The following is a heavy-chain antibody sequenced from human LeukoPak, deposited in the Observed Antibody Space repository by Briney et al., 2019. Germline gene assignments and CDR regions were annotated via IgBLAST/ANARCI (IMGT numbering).Heavy chain of an antibody. CDR2: ISGSGGST. J-gene: IGHJ4*02. CDR3: AKDAMVRGIYGDYFDY. D-gene: IGHD3-10*01. Sequence: GGSLRLSCAASGFTFSSYAMSWVRQTPGKGLEWVSAISGSGGSTYSADSVKGRFTISSDNSKNTLYLQMNSLRAEDTAVYYCAKDAMVRGIYGDYFDYWGQGTLVTVSS. CDR1: GFTFSSYA. V-gene: IGHV3-23*01.